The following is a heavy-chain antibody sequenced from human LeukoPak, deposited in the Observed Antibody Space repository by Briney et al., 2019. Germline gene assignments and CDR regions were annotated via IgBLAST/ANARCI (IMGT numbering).Heavy chain of an antibody. Sequence: GGSLRLSCAASGFTFSNYAMHWVRQAPGKGLEYVSAISDNGGSTYYANSVKGRFTISRDNSKNTLYLQMGSLRAEDMAIYYCARSAGRSGSGGSCYDYWGQGTLVTVSS. J-gene: IGHJ4*02. CDR2: ISDNGGST. D-gene: IGHD2-15*01. V-gene: IGHV3-64*01. CDR1: GFTFSNYA. CDR3: ARSAGRSGSGGSCYDY.